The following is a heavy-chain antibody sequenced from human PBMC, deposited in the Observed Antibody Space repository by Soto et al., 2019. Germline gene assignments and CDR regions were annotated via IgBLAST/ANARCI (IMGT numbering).Heavy chain of an antibody. CDR2: IYYSGRA. V-gene: IGHV4-39*07. D-gene: IGHD3-22*01. CDR1: GGTITSSSYY. Sequence: SETLSLTCTVSGGTITSSSYYWGWIRQPPGKGLEWIGSIYYSGRAYYSPSLKSRVTISVDTSKNQFSLKLSSVTAADTAVYYCARSDHYYYDSSGYWDYWGQGTLVTVSS. CDR3: ARSDHYYYDSSGYWDY. J-gene: IGHJ4*02.